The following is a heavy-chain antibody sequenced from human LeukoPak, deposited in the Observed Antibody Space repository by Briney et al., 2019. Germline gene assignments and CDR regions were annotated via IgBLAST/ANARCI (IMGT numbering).Heavy chain of an antibody. V-gene: IGHV3-30-3*01. Sequence: PGGSLRLSCAASGFTFSSYAMHWVRQAPGKGLEWVAVISYDGSNKYYADSVKGRFTISRDNSKNTLYLQMNSLRAEDTAVYYCARDLGSGWTTEIDCWGQGTLVTVSS. CDR2: ISYDGSNK. J-gene: IGHJ4*02. CDR1: GFTFSSYA. CDR3: ARDLGSGWTTEIDC. D-gene: IGHD6-19*01.